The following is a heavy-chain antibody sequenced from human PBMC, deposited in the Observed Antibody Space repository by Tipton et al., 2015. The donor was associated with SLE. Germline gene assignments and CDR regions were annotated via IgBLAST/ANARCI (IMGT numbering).Heavy chain of an antibody. CDR2: IFTNGST. CDR1: GGSISRYH. D-gene: IGHD1-14*01. CDR3: ARDTGGYYYGLDV. V-gene: IGHV4-4*07. Sequence: TLSLTCTVSGGSISRYHWSWIRPPAEQELEWIGRIFTNGSTKYNPSLNSRVTMSVDTSKNQLFLKVTSVTAADTAVYYCARDTGGYYYGLDVWGQGTTVTVSS. J-gene: IGHJ6*02.